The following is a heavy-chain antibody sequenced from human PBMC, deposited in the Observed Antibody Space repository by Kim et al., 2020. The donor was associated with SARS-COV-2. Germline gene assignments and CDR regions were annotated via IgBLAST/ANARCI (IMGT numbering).Heavy chain of an antibody. CDR2: ISYDGSNK. CDR1: GFTFSSYG. J-gene: IGHJ4*02. D-gene: IGHD6-19*01. V-gene: IGHV3-30*03. Sequence: GGSLRLSCAASGFTFSSYGMHWVRQAPGKGLEWVAVISYDGSNKYYADSVKGRFTISRDNSKNTLYLQMNSLRAEDTAVYYCSGAYRLAGNNPYWGQGT. CDR3: SGAYRLAGNNPY.